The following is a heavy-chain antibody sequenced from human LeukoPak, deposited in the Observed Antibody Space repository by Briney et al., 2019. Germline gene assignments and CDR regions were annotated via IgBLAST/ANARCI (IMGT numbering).Heavy chain of an antibody. D-gene: IGHD2-15*01. V-gene: IGHV4-59*01. Sequence: SETLSLTRTVSGGSISSYYWSWIRQPPGKGLEWIGYIYYSGSTNYNPSLKSRVTISVDTSKNQFSLKLSSVTAADTAVYYCAKVGRYDAFDIWGQGTMVTVSS. J-gene: IGHJ3*02. CDR2: IYYSGST. CDR3: AKVGRYDAFDI. CDR1: GGSISSYY.